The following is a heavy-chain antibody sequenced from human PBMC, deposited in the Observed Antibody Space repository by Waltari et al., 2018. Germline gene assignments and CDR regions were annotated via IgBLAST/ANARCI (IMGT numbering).Heavy chain of an antibody. D-gene: IGHD3-10*01. CDR3: ARVGPGRFGESRPALVYGMDV. J-gene: IGHJ6*02. CDR2: IYYSGST. Sequence: LEWIGYIYYSGSTNYNPSLKSRVTISVDTSKNQFSLKLSSVTAADTAVYYCARVGPGRFGESRPALVYGMDVWGQGTTVTVSS. V-gene: IGHV4-59*01.